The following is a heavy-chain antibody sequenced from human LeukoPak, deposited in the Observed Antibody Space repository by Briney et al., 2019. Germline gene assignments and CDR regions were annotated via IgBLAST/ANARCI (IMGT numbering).Heavy chain of an antibody. J-gene: IGHJ4*02. CDR3: ARVDDYGDYDVN. V-gene: IGHV1-18*01. D-gene: IGHD4-17*01. CDR2: ISAYNDNT. Sequence: SVKVSCKASGYTLTSYGTSGVRPAPGQGLERMGWISAYNDNTNYAQKLQGRVSMTTDTSTSTAYLELRSLRSDDTAVYYCARVDDYGDYDVNWGQGTLVTVSS. CDR1: GYTLTSYG.